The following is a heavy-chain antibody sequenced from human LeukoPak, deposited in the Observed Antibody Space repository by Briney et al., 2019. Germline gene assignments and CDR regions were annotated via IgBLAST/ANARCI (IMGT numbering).Heavy chain of an antibody. J-gene: IGHJ4*02. D-gene: IGHD1-7*01. CDR3: ARWERKLELQS. Sequence: GASVKVSCKASGYTFTSYYIHWVRQAPGQGLEWMGWISAYNGNTNYAQKLQGRVTMTTDTSTSTAYMELRSLRSDDTAVYYCARWERKLELQSWGQGTLVTVSS. CDR1: GYTFTSYY. CDR2: ISAYNGNT. V-gene: IGHV1-18*04.